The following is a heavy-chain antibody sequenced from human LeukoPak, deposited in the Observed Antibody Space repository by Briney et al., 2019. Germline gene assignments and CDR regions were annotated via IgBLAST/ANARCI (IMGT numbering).Heavy chain of an antibody. J-gene: IGHJ6*03. D-gene: IGHD5-24*01. CDR1: GVSISSYY. CDR3: ARECRGGYNWVGAYYYYYMDV. CDR2: IYYSGST. V-gene: IGHV4-59*01. Sequence: PSETLSLTCTVYGVSISSYYWSWVRQPPGKGMEWVGYIYYSGSTNYNPSLKSRVTISVDTSKNQFSLKLSSVTAADTAVYYCARECRGGYNWVGAYYYYYMDVWGKGTTVTISS.